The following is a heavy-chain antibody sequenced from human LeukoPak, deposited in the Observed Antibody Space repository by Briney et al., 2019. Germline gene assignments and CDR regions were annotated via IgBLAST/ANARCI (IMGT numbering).Heavy chain of an antibody. D-gene: IGHD1-26*01. Sequence: GGSLRLSCAASGFTFSHYSMNWVRQAPGKGLEWVAYISGSGSTIYYADSVKGRFTISRDNAKNSLYLQMNSLIAEDTAVYYCARDDSGTYPGNGFDPWGQGALVTVSS. CDR1: GFTFSHYS. V-gene: IGHV3-48*04. CDR2: ISGSGSTI. J-gene: IGHJ5*02. CDR3: ARDDSGTYPGNGFDP.